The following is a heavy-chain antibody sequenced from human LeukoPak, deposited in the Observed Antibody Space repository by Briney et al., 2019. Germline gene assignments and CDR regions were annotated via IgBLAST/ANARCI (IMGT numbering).Heavy chain of an antibody. D-gene: IGHD3-10*01. CDR1: GGTFNSYA. V-gene: IGHV1-69*13. J-gene: IGHJ4*02. CDR3: ASVGSGSYPFDF. CDR2: IIPIFGTV. Sequence: SVKVSCKASGGTFNSYAISWVRQAPGQGLEWMGGIIPIFGTVNYAQKFQGRVTITADVSTRTAYMEVSSLRSEDTAVYYCASVGSGSYPFDFWGQGTLVTVSS.